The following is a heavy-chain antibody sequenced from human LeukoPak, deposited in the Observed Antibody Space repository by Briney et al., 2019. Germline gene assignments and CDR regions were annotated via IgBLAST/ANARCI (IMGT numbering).Heavy chain of an antibody. CDR2: ISAYNGNT. CDR1: GYTFTSDG. CDR3: ARDSYCSSTSCYNLRVYYDGMDV. J-gene: IGHJ6*02. Sequence: ASVKVSCTASGYTFTSDGISWVREAPGQGLEWMGWISAYNGNTNYAQKLQGRVTMTTDTSTSTAYMELRSLRSDDTAVYYCARDSYCSSTSCYNLRVYYDGMDVWGQGTTVTVSS. D-gene: IGHD2-2*02. V-gene: IGHV1-18*01.